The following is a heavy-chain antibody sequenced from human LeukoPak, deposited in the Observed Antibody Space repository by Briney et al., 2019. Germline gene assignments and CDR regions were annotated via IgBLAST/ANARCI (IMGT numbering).Heavy chain of an antibody. CDR2: MNQRGSM. V-gene: IGHV4-34*01. D-gene: IGHD2-2*01. CDR1: GASFTGYY. Sequence: SETLSLTCDVYGASFTGYYWSWIRQSPGKGLEWIGEMNQRGSMNYNPSLKSRVTISVHRSKNQFSLKLSSVTAADTAVYCCAGGQDIVVVPAAVDWFDPWGQGTLVTVSS. CDR3: AGGQDIVVVPAAVDWFDP. J-gene: IGHJ5*02.